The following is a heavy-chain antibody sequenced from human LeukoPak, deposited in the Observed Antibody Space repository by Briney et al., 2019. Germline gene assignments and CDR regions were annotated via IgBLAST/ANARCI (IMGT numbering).Heavy chain of an antibody. V-gene: IGHV1-2*02. Sequence: GASVTVSCKASGYTFTDYYIHWVRQAPGQGLEWMGWINPDSGVTNYVQDFQGRVTMTRDKSTGIAHMELSRLTSDDTAVYYCARQYCSSSNCYESDNWFDPWGQGTLVTVSS. D-gene: IGHD2-2*01. CDR2: INPDSGVT. J-gene: IGHJ5*02. CDR1: GYTFTDYY. CDR3: ARQYCSSSNCYESDNWFDP.